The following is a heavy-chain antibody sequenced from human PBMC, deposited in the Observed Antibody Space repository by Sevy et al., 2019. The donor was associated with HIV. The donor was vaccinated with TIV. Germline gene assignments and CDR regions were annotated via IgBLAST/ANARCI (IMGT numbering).Heavy chain of an antibody. CDR3: ARDSWDSSGWYNYYYYGMDV. V-gene: IGHV3-74*01. Sequence: GGSLRLSCAASGFTFSSYWMHWVRQAPGKGLVWVSRINSDGSSTRYADSVKGRFTISRDNAKNTLYLQMNSLRAEDTAVYYCARDSWDSSGWYNYYYYGMDVWGQGTTVTVSS. J-gene: IGHJ6*02. D-gene: IGHD6-19*01. CDR2: INSDGSST. CDR1: GFTFSSYW.